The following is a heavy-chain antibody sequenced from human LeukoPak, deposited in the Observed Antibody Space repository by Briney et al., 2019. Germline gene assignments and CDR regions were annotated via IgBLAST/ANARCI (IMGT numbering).Heavy chain of an antibody. CDR2: ISGSGGST. V-gene: IGHV3-23*01. CDR3: AKGLAIGYYYYYMDV. J-gene: IGHJ6*03. D-gene: IGHD2-21*01. CDR1: GFTFSSYW. Sequence: GGSLRLSCAASGFTFSSYWMTWVRQAPGKGLEWVSAISGSGGSTYYADSVKGRFTISRDNSKNTLYLQMNSLRAEDTAVYYCAKGLAIGYYYYYMDVWGKGTTVTVSS.